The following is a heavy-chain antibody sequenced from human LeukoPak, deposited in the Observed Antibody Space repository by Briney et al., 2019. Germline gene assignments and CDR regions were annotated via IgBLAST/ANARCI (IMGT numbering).Heavy chain of an antibody. CDR2: ISSSSSNI. CDR3: ARQPHTAMPYFDD. J-gene: IGHJ4*02. CDR1: GFTFSSYS. Sequence: PGGSLRLSCAASGFTFSSYSMNWVRQAPGKGLEWVSYISSSSSNIYYADSVKGRFTISRDNAKNSPYLQMNSLRAEDTAVYYCARQPHTAMPYFDDWGQGTLVTVSS. D-gene: IGHD5-18*01. V-gene: IGHV3-21*05.